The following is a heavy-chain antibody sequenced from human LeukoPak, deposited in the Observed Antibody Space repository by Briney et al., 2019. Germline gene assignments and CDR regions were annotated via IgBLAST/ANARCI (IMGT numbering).Heavy chain of an antibody. CDR1: GFTFSSYA. CDR2: ISGSGGST. D-gene: IGHD4-17*01. J-gene: IGHJ1*01. CDR3: AKAPDYGDYLGYFQH. Sequence: PGGSLRLSCAASGFTFSSYAMSWVRQAPGKGLEWVSAISGSGGSTYYADSVMGRFTISRDNSKNTLYLQMNSLRAEDTAVYYCAKAPDYGDYLGYFQHWGQGTLVTVSS. V-gene: IGHV3-23*01.